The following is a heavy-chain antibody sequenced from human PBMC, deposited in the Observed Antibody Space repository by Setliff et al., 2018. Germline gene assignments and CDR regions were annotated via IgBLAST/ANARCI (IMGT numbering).Heavy chain of an antibody. CDR3: ASRPSAEFFDY. Sequence: PSETLSLTCAVSGDSVSTGTWWSWVRQPPGKGLEWIGEIFHSGSTNYNPSLKSRVTFSVDKSKNQFSLKLTSVTAADTAVYYCASRPSAEFFDYWGQGTVVTSPQ. J-gene: IGHJ4*02. CDR2: IFHSGST. V-gene: IGHV4-4*02. CDR1: GDSVSTGTW. D-gene: IGHD6-25*01.